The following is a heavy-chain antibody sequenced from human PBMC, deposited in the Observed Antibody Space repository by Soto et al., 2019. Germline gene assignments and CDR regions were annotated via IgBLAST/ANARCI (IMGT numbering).Heavy chain of an antibody. Sequence: PGGSLRLSCAASGFTFSGSAMHWVRQASGKGLEWVGRIRSKANSYATAYAASVKGRFTISRDDSKNTAYLQMNSLKTEDTAVYYCTRVVGSIVVVPAAIEAVAGPDYYYYYGMDVWGQGTTVTVSS. CDR2: IRSKANSYAT. J-gene: IGHJ6*02. CDR3: TRVVGSIVVVPAAIEAVAGPDYYYYYGMDV. D-gene: IGHD2-2*01. CDR1: GFTFSGSA. V-gene: IGHV3-73*01.